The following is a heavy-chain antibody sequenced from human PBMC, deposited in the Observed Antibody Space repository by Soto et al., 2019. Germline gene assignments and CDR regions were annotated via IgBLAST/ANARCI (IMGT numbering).Heavy chain of an antibody. CDR1: GFTFSSYA. J-gene: IGHJ4*02. Sequence: QVQVVESGGGVVQPGRSLRLSCAASGFTFSSYAMHWVRQAPGKGLEWMAVIWYDGSNEYYVDSVKGRFTISRDNSKNTLYLQMNSLTVEDTAVYYCARESERLLGYWGQGTLVTVSS. V-gene: IGHV3-30*04. D-gene: IGHD3-3*01. CDR2: IWYDGSNE. CDR3: ARESERLLGY.